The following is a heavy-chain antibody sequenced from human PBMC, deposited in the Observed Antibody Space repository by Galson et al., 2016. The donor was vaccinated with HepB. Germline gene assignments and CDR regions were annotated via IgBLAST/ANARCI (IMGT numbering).Heavy chain of an antibody. CDR1: VGSVSSGGHY. J-gene: IGHJ3*01. V-gene: IGHV4-31*03. Sequence: TLSLTCSVSVGSVSSGGHYWTWIRQQPGKGLEWLGIIYYRGTTYYNPSLTGRLTISLDTSQNQFSLNLTSVTGADTAMYFCAVSSAVDAFDFWGRGTMVTVSA. CDR2: IYYRGTT. CDR3: AVSSAVDAFDF.